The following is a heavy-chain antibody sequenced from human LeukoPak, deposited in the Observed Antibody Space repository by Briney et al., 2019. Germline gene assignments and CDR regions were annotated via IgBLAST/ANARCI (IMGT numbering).Heavy chain of an antibody. D-gene: IGHD3-16*01. CDR1: GFTYSSYS. J-gene: IGHJ6*03. CDR2: ISSSSSYI. CDR3: AKEGDEFRGYLDV. Sequence: PGGSLRLSCAASGFTYSSYSMNWVRQAPGKGLEWVSSISSSSSYIYYADSVKGRFTISKDNSQNTLYLQMNNLRDDDTAVYYCAKEGDEFRGYLDVWGKGTTVTVSS. V-gene: IGHV3-21*01.